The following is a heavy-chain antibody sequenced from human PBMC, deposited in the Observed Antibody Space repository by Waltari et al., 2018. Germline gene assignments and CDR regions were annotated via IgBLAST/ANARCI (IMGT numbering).Heavy chain of an antibody. Sequence: DGQRAGSVVALFQPGGSLGLSCSASGFTCSSDGRLWSPTAQGPGKGLVWVSRINSDGSSTSYADSVKGRFTISRDNAKNTLYLQMNSLRAEDTAVYYCARVEPWLDSYFDYWGQGTLVTVFS. CDR2: INSDGSST. V-gene: IGHV3-74*01. J-gene: IGHJ4*02. D-gene: IGHD5-12*01. CDR3: ARVEPWLDSYFDY. CDR1: GFTCSSDG.